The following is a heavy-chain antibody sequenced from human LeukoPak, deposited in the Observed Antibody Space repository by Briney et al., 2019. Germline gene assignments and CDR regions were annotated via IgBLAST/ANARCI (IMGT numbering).Heavy chain of an antibody. D-gene: IGHD2-8*01. CDR1: GGSISSYY. J-gene: IGHJ5*02. Sequence: SETLSLTCTVSGGSISSYYWSWIRQPAGKGLECIGRIYTSGSTNYNPSLKSRVTMSVDTSKNQFSLRLSSVTAADTAVYYCASGTFYCTNGVCYTWFDPWGQGTLVTVSS. V-gene: IGHV4-4*07. CDR3: ASGTFYCTNGVCYTWFDP. CDR2: IYTSGST.